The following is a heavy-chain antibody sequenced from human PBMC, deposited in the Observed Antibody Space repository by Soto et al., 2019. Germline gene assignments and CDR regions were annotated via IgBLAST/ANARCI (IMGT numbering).Heavy chain of an antibody. Sequence: SETLSLSCTVSGGSISSSSYYWGWIRQPPGKGLKWIGSIYYSGSTYYNPSLKSRVTISVDTSKNQFSLKLSSVTAADTAVYYCAKGGSGSYSNAYDIWGQGTMVTVSS. J-gene: IGHJ3*02. CDR1: GGSISSSSYY. CDR2: IYYSGST. D-gene: IGHD3-10*01. V-gene: IGHV4-39*01. CDR3: AKGGSGSYSNAYDI.